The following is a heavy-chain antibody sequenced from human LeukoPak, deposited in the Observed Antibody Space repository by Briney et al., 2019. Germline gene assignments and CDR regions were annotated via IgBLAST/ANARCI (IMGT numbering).Heavy chain of an antibody. CDR1: GFIFSDYS. CDR2: ITGGSTNI. D-gene: IGHD6-13*01. CDR3: ARDGAGAFRSIAAAGTFDY. J-gene: IGHJ4*02. V-gene: IGHV3-48*04. Sequence: GGSLRLSCLASGFIFSDYSMNWVRQAPGKGLQWISYITGGSTNIQYADSVKGRFTVSRDNAKNSLYLQMNSLRAEDTAVYYCARDGAGAFRSIAAAGTFDYWGQGTLVTVSS.